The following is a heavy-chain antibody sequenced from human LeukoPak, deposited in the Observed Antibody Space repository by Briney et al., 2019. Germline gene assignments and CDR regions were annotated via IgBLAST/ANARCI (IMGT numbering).Heavy chain of an antibody. CDR1: GYSISSGYY. J-gene: IGHJ3*02. V-gene: IGHV4-38-2*02. D-gene: IGHD2-2*01. CDR3: ARLGGYCSSTSCSDAFDI. CDR2: IYHSGST. Sequence: SETLSLTCTVSGYSISSGYYWGWIRQPPGKGLEWIGSIYHSGSTYYNPSLKSRVTISVDTSKNQFSLKLSSVTAADTAVYYCARLGGYCSSTSCSDAFDIWGQGTMVTVSS.